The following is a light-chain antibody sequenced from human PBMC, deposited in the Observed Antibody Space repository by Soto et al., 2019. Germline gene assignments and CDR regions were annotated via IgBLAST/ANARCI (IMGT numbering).Light chain of an antibody. Sequence: QSALTQPASVSGSPGQSITISCTGTSSDVGDYKYVSWYQQHPDKAPKLIIFVNSNRPSGISNRFSASKSGNTASVTISGLQAEDEADYYCSSYTSSDTPYVFGTGTKVTVL. CDR3: SSYTSSDTPYV. CDR2: VNS. CDR1: SSDVGDYKY. J-gene: IGLJ1*01. V-gene: IGLV2-14*01.